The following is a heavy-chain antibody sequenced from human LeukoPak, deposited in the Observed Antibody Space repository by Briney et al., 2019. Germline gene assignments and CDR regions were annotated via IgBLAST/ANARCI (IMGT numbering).Heavy chain of an antibody. D-gene: IGHD2-15*01. Sequence: ASVKVSCKASGYTFTSYYMHWVRQAPGQGLEWMGIINPSGGSTSYAQKFQGRVTMTRDTPTSTVYMELSSLRSEDTAVYYCARDNFGYCSGGSCYVNLLGYWGQGTLVTVSS. CDR1: GYTFTSYY. CDR2: INPSGGST. V-gene: IGHV1-46*03. CDR3: ARDNFGYCSGGSCYVNLLGY. J-gene: IGHJ4*02.